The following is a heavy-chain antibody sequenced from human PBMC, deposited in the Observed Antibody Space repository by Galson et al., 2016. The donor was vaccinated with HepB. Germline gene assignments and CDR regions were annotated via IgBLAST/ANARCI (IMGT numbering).Heavy chain of an antibody. D-gene: IGHD2-15*01. CDR3: ARDKSLLIPLWDFDL. V-gene: IGHV3-33*01. Sequence: SLRLSCAAPGFTLSDYSMYWVRQAPGKGLEWVAIIWYDGSDKFYAGSVKGRFTISRDNANNTMFLQMNNLRVEDTAVYYCARDKSLLIPLWDFDLWGRGTPVSVSS. CDR2: IWYDGSDK. J-gene: IGHJ2*01. CDR1: GFTLSDYS.